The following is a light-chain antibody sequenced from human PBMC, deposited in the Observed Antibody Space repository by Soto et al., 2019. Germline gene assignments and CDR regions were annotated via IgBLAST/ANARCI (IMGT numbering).Light chain of an antibody. CDR2: RAS. V-gene: IGKV4-1*01. J-gene: IGKJ5*01. CDR1: QSVLHSSNNENS. Sequence: VMTPSPDSLAVSLVERATINCKSSQSVLHSSNNENSLAWYQQKAGQRPRLLIYRASTRESGVPDRISGSGSGTDFTLTISSLQAEDVAVYYCQQYYTAIAFGQGTRLEIK. CDR3: QQYYTAIA.